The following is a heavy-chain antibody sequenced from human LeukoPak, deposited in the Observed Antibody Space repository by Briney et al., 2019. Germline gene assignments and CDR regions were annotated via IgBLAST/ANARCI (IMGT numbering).Heavy chain of an antibody. J-gene: IGHJ6*03. CDR3: ARAISGWYRNFYYYYMDV. Sequence: SVKVSCKASGYTFTSYDISWVRPAPGQGLGWMGWISPYNGNTNYSQKLQGRGTITTDTSTNKPYLELRSLGTDAPAVYYCARAISGWYRNFYYYYMDVWGKGTTVSISS. V-gene: IGHV1-18*01. CDR1: GYTFTSYD. CDR2: ISPYNGNT. D-gene: IGHD6-19*01.